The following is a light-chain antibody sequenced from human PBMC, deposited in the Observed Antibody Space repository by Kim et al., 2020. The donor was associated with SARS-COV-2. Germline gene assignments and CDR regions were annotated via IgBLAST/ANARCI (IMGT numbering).Light chain of an antibody. J-gene: IGKJ1*01. CDR1: QSVTRN. CDR2: GAS. V-gene: IGKV3-15*01. Sequence: EIVMTQSPVTLSVSPGERATLSCRASQSVTRNLAWYQQKPGQAPRLLIYGASTRATRIPARFSGSGSGTEFTLTISSLQSEDFAVYYCQQYDNWPVTFGQGTKVDIK. CDR3: QQYDNWPVT.